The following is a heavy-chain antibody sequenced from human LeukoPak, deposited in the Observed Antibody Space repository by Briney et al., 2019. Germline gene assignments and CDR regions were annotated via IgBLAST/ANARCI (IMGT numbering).Heavy chain of an antibody. Sequence: PGGSLRLSCAASGFTFSSYWMSWVRQAPGKGLEWVANIKQDRSNKYYADSVKGRFTISRDNSKNTLYLQMNSLRAEDTAVYYCAKEGIAAARDAFDIWGQGTMVTVSS. CDR3: AKEGIAAARDAFDI. J-gene: IGHJ3*02. V-gene: IGHV3-7*01. CDR1: GFTFSSYW. D-gene: IGHD6-13*01. CDR2: IKQDRSNK.